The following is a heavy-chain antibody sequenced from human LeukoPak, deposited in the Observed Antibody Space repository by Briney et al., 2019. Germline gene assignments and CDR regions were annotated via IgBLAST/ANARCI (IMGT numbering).Heavy chain of an antibody. Sequence: PSETLSLTCTVSGGSLSSYYWSWIRQPPGKGLEWIGYIYYSGNTKCNPSLQSRVTISVDTSKNQFSLKLSSVTAADTAVYYCTRDPSSDRGYFDSWGQGTLVTVSS. D-gene: IGHD3-10*01. CDR1: GGSLSSYY. J-gene: IGHJ4*02. CDR3: TRDPSSDRGYFDS. V-gene: IGHV4-59*01. CDR2: IYYSGNT.